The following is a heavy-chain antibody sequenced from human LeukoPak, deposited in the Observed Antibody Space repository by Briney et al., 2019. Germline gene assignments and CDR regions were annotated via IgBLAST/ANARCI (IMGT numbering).Heavy chain of an antibody. CDR2: VKPDESEK. CDR3: VTHEVTVITRSTFDY. J-gene: IGHJ4*02. CDR1: GFIFSSDE. V-gene: IGHV3-7*01. Sequence: GGSLRLSCAASGFIFSSDEMNWVRQAPGKGLEWVANVKPDESEKYYGDSVKGRFTISRDNAKNSLYLQMHSLRVDDTAVYYCVTHEVTVITRSTFDYWGQGTLLTVSS. D-gene: IGHD4-23*01.